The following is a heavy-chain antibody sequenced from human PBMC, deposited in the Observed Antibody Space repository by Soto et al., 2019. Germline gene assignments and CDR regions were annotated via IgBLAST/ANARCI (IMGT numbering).Heavy chain of an antibody. J-gene: IGHJ4*02. CDR2: TRNKANSYTT. CDR3: AREYYDILTGYFFDY. V-gene: IGHV3-72*01. CDR1: GLTFSDHC. Sequence: PVGSLRLSCAASGLTFSDHCMDWVRQAPGKGLEWVGRTRNKANSYTTEYAASVKGRFTISRDDSKNSLYLQMNSLTTEDTAVYYCAREYYDILTGYFFDYWGQGTLVTVSS. D-gene: IGHD3-9*01.